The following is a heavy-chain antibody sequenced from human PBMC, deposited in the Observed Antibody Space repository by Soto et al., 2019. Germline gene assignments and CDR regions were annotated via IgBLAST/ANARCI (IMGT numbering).Heavy chain of an antibody. CDR3: ARARSPTSPFYWFDP. D-gene: IGHD3-10*01. CDR2: IIPIFGTA. V-gene: IGHV1-69*13. Sequence: ASMKVSCKASGGTFSSYAISWVRQAPGQGLEWMGGIIPIFGTANYAQKFQGRVTITADESTSTAYMELSSLRSEDTAVYYCARARSPTSPFYWFDPWGQGTMVTV. J-gene: IGHJ5*02. CDR1: GGTFSSYA.